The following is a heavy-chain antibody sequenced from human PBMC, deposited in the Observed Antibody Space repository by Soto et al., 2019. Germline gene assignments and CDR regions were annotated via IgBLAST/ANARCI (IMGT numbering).Heavy chain of an antibody. CDR3: ARQAGVTSIYYYYGMDV. D-gene: IGHD6-19*01. J-gene: IGHJ6*02. V-gene: IGHV5-51*01. CDR2: IYPGDSDT. Sequence: GESLKISCNGSGYSFTSYWIGWVRQMPGKGLEWMGTIYPGDSDTRYSPSFQGQVTISADKSISTAYLQWSSLKASDTAMYYCARQAGVTSIYYYYGMDVWGQGTTVTVSS. CDR1: GYSFTSYW.